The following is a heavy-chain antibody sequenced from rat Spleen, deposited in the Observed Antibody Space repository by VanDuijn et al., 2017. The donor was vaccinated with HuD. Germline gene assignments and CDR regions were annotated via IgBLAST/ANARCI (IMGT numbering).Heavy chain of an antibody. Sequence: QVQLKESGPGLVQPSQTLSLTCTVSGFTLTRYHVHWVRQPPGKGLEWMGVVWSDGDTSYNSALKSRLSISRDTSKSQVFLKMNSLQTEDTAMYFCARWDHWGQGTLVTVSS. J-gene: IGHJ3*01. CDR2: VWSDGDT. V-gene: IGHV2-32*01. CDR1: GFTLTRYH. CDR3: ARWDH. D-gene: IGHD5-1*01.